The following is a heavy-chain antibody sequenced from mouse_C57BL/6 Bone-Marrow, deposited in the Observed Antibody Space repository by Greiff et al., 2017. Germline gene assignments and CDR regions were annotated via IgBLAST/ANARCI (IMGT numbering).Heavy chain of an antibody. CDR1: GFTFSSYA. CDR3: ARAWRLFGC. V-gene: IGHV5-4*01. J-gene: IGHJ2*01. Sequence: EVQRVESGGGLVKPGGSLKLSCAASGFTFSSYAMSWVRQTPEKRLEWVATISDGGSYTYYTDNVKGRFTISRDKAKNNLYLQMSHLKAEDAAMYYGARAWRLFGCWGQGTTLTVAS. CDR2: ISDGGSYT.